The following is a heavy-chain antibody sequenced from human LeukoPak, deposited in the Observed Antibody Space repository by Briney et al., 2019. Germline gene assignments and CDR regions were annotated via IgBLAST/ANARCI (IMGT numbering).Heavy chain of an antibody. Sequence: SETLSLTCTVSGGSMSPYHWGWIRQPPGKGLEWTGYIYYSGSTNYNPSLNSRVTISVDTSKNQFSLRLSSVTAADTAIYYCARAASGRFDYWDQGTLVTVSS. D-gene: IGHD6-25*01. CDR1: GGSMSPYH. CDR2: IYYSGST. J-gene: IGHJ4*02. V-gene: IGHV4-59*08. CDR3: ARAASGRFDY.